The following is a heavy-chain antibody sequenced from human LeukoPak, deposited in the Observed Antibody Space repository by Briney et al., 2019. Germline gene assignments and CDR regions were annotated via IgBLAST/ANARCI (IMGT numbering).Heavy chain of an antibody. J-gene: IGHJ4*02. CDR2: IKSKTDGGTT. CDR1: GFTFSNAW. V-gene: IGHV3-15*01. CDR3: TTEVRMGYDISTGYWRISGEGY. D-gene: IGHD3-9*01. Sequence: GGSLRLSCAASGFTFSNAWMSWVRQAPGKGLEWVGRIKSKTDGGTTDYAAPVKGRFTISRDDSKNTLYLQMNSLKTEDTAVYYCTTEVRMGYDISTGYWRISGEGYWGQGTLVTVSS.